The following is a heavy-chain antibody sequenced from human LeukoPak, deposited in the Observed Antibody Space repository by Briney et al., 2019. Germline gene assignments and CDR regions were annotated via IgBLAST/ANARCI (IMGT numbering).Heavy chain of an antibody. Sequence: ASVKVSCKASGYSFNNYWIGWVRQQPGKGLEWVGIIHPGDSETRYSPSFQGQVTISVDKTISTAYLQWSSLKASDIAMYYCARHLGAVRGEIDSWGQGTLVTVSS. CDR2: IHPGDSET. J-gene: IGHJ4*02. CDR3: ARHLGAVRGEIDS. CDR1: GYSFNNYW. D-gene: IGHD3-10*01. V-gene: IGHV5-51*01.